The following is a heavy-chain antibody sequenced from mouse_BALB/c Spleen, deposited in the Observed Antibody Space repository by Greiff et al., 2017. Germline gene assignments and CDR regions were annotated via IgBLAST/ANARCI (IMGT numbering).Heavy chain of an antibody. CDR2: ISSGSSTI. Sequence: EVQLVESGGGLVQPGGSRKLSCAASGFTFSSFGMHWVRQAPEKGLEWVAYISSGSSTIYYADTVKGRFTISRDNPKNTLFLQMTSLRSEDTAMYYCARSGNSLLRLNYFDYWGQGTTLTVSS. J-gene: IGHJ2*01. CDR1: GFTFSSFG. D-gene: IGHD1-2*01. V-gene: IGHV5-17*02. CDR3: ARSGNSLLRLNYFDY.